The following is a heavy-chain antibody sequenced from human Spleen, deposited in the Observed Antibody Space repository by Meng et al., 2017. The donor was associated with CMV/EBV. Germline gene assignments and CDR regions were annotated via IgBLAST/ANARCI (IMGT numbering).Heavy chain of an antibody. CDR3: TRGRLSPGYCSSTKCPPSIDY. D-gene: IGHD2-2*01. J-gene: IGHJ4*02. CDR1: GFTFSSYW. CDR2: INSDGSST. V-gene: IGHV3-74*01. Sequence: GESLKISCAASGFTFSSYWMHWVRQGPGKGLVWVSRINSDGSSTNYADSVKGRFTISRDNAKNTLYVQMNSLRAEDTAVYYCTRGRLSPGYCSSTKCPPSIDYWGQGTLVTVSS.